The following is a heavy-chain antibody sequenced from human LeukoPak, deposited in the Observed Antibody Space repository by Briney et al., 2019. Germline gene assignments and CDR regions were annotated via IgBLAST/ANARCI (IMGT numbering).Heavy chain of an antibody. D-gene: IGHD6-19*01. CDR3: ARDSAWLDAFDY. CDR2: IRYDGSNK. CDR1: GFTFSSYG. J-gene: IGHJ4*02. Sequence: GGSLRLSCAASGFTFSSYGMHWVRQAPGKGLEWVAFIRYDGSNKYYADSVKGRFTISRDNSKNTLYLQMNSLRAEDTAVYYCARDSAWLDAFDYWGQGTLVTVSS. V-gene: IGHV3-30*02.